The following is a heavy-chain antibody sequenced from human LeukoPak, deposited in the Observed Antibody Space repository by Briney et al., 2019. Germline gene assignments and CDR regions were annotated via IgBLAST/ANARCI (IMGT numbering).Heavy chain of an antibody. CDR2: IYYSGST. V-gene: IGHV4-59*08. CDR1: GGSISSYY. J-gene: IGHJ5*02. CDR3: ARLREDWFDP. D-gene: IGHD3-3*01. Sequence: SETLSLTRTVSGGSISSYYWSWIRQPPGKGLEWIGYIYYSGSTNYNPSLKSRVTISVDTSKNQFSLKLSSVTAADTAVYYCARLREDWFDPWGQGTLVTVSS.